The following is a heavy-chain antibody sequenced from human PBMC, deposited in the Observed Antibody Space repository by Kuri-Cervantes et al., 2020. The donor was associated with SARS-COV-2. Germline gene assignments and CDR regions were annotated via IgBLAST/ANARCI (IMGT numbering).Heavy chain of an antibody. CDR2: ISHSRGT. CDR1: NGSISSYY. V-gene: IGHV4-59*12. D-gene: IGHD3-3*01. Sequence: SETLSLTCTVSNGSISSYYWSWIRQPPGKGLEWIGYISHSRGTNYNPSLKSRVTISRDTSKNQYSLNLSSVTAADTAVYYCVAAILGVDTGYFQHWGQGTLVTVSS. J-gene: IGHJ1*01. CDR3: VAAILGVDTGYFQH.